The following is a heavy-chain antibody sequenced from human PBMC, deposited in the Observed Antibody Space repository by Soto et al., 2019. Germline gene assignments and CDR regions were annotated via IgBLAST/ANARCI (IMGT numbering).Heavy chain of an antibody. CDR1: GGSISSSSYY. Sequence: PSETLSLTCTVSGGSISSSSYYWGWIRQPPGKGLEWIGSIYYSGSTYYNPSLKSRVTISVDTSKNQFSLKLSSVTAADTAVYYCARKWVSELLNWFDPWGQGTLVTVSS. V-gene: IGHV4-39*01. CDR2: IYYSGST. CDR3: ARKWVSELLNWFDP. J-gene: IGHJ5*02. D-gene: IGHD1-26*01.